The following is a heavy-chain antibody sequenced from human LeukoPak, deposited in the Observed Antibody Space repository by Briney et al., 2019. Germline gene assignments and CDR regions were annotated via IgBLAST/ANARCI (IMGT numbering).Heavy chain of an antibody. D-gene: IGHD4-17*01. V-gene: IGHV3-7*01. Sequence: GGSLRLSCAASGFTFSNYWMSWVRQAPGKGLEWVANIKQDGSDKYYVDSVKGRFTISRDNARNSLYLQMNSLRADDTAVYYCARAPRDFGDPRWYFDYWGQGTLVTVSS. CDR3: ARAPRDFGDPRWYFDY. J-gene: IGHJ4*02. CDR2: IKQDGSDK. CDR1: GFTFSNYW.